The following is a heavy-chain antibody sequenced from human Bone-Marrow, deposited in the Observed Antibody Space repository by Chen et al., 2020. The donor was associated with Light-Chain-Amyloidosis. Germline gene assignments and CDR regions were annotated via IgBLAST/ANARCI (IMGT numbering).Heavy chain of an antibody. CDR3: ARGLHCSNTNCYLEFYYNAMDV. V-gene: IGHV1-2*02. CDR2: IDPNSDST. CDR1: GYTFTGYH. Sequence: QVQLVQSGAEVKKPGASVKVSCEASGYTFTGYHMHWVVGAPGQGLAWMGWIDPNSDSTIYAQKFQGRVTMTRDTSISTVYMELSRLRSDDTAVYYCARGLHCSNTNCYLEFYYNAMDVWGQGTTVTVSS. D-gene: IGHD2-2*01. J-gene: IGHJ6*02.